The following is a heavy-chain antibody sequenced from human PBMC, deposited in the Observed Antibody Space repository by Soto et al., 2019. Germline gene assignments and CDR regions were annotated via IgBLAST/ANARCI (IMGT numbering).Heavy chain of an antibody. CDR3: ASLYGGNSRDFDY. V-gene: IGHV1-46*01. CDR2: INPSGGST. CDR1: GYTYTSYY. J-gene: IGHJ4*02. D-gene: IGHD4-17*01. Sequence: ASVKVSCKASGYTYTSYYMHWVLQAPGQGLEWMGIINPSGGSTSYAQKFQGRVTMTRDTSTSTVYMELSSLRSEDTAVYYCASLYGGNSRDFDYWGQGTLVTVSS.